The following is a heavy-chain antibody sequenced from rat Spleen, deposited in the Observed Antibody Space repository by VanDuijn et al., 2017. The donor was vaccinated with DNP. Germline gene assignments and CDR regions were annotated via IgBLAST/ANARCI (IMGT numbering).Heavy chain of an antibody. CDR3: ARLLAGRSYYFDY. CDR2: ITYDGSRS. D-gene: IGHD1-4*01. V-gene: IGHV5S10*01. J-gene: IGHJ2*01. CDR1: GFIFSNYD. Sequence: EVQLVESGGGLGQPGRSLKLSCAASGFIFSNYDMAWVRQAPKKGLEWVAIITYDGSRSYYRDSVKGRFTISRDNAENTLYLQMNSLRSEDTATYYCARLLAGRSYYFDYWGQGVMVTVSS.